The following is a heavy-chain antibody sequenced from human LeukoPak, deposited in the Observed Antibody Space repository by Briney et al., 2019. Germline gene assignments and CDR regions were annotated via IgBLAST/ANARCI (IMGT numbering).Heavy chain of an antibody. Sequence: ASVKVSCKASGYTFTSYYIHWVRQAPGQGLEWMGIINPTGGSTTYAQKFQGRATMIRDTSTSTVYLELSSLRSEDTAVYYCARALLWFGDLHDYWGQGTLVTVSS. CDR3: ARALLWFGDLHDY. D-gene: IGHD3-10*01. CDR2: INPTGGST. CDR1: GYTFTSYY. V-gene: IGHV1-46*01. J-gene: IGHJ4*02.